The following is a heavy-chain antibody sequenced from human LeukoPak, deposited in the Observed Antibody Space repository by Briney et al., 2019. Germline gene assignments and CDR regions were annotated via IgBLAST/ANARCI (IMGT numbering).Heavy chain of an antibody. CDR3: AKYSSSWYLYFDY. Sequence: GGSLRLSCAASGFTFSSYAMHWVRQAPGKGLEWVSVIYGGGSTYYADSVKGRFTISRDNSKNTLYLQMNSLRAEDTAVYYCAKYSSSWYLYFDYWGQGTLVTVSS. J-gene: IGHJ4*02. D-gene: IGHD6-13*01. CDR2: IYGGGST. CDR1: GFTFSSYA. V-gene: IGHV3-23*03.